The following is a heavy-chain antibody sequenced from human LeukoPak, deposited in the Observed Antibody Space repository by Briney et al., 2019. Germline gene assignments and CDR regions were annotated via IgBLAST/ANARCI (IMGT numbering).Heavy chain of an antibody. J-gene: IGHJ5*02. Sequence: GASVKVSCKASGYTFTGYYIHWVRQAPGQGLEWMGWINPNSGGTNYAQKFQGRVTMTSDTSIRTAYMELSRLRSADTAVYYFARVKLVQWLLFGWFARWSQGRLVTV. V-gene: IGHV1-2*02. CDR3: ARVKLVQWLLFGWFAR. D-gene: IGHD6-19*01. CDR1: GYTFTGYY. CDR2: INPNSGGT.